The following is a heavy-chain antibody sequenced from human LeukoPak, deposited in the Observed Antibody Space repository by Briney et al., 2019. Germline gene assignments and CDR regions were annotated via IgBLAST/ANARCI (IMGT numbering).Heavy chain of an antibody. D-gene: IGHD6-19*01. V-gene: IGHV3-66*01. J-gene: IGHJ4*02. Sequence: HPGGSLRLSCAASGFTVSTNYMSWVRQAPGKGLEWVSVIYSGGSTYYADSVKGRFTISRDSSKNTLYLQMNSLRAEDSAVYYCARDSSSGWYHGYWGQGTLVTVSS. CDR3: ARDSSSGWYHGY. CDR2: IYSGGST. CDR1: GFTVSTNY.